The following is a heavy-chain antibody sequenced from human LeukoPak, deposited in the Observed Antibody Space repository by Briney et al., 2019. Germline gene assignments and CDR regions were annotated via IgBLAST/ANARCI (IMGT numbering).Heavy chain of an antibody. CDR1: GFTFSTYA. CDR3: AKGRGGSIVVVPAAILDY. CDR2: ISGSGGST. J-gene: IGHJ4*02. Sequence: GGSLRLSCAASGFTFSTYAMSWVRQSPGKGLEWVSGISGSGGSTCYADSVKGRFTISRDNSKNTLYLQMNSLRAEDTAVYYCAKGRGGSIVVVPAAILDYWGQGTLVTVSS. V-gene: IGHV3-23*01. D-gene: IGHD2-2*01.